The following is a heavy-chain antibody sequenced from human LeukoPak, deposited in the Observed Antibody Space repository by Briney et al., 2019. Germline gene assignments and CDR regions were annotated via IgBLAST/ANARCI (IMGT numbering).Heavy chain of an antibody. D-gene: IGHD6-13*01. J-gene: IGHJ5*02. V-gene: IGHV3-21*01. CDR1: GFTFSSYS. CDR2: ISSSSSYI. CDR3: AAASAFSSSWRS. Sequence: PGGSLRLSCAASGFTFSSYSMNWVRQAPGKGLEWVSSISSSSSYIYYADSVKGRFTISRDNAKKSLFLQMNSLRAEDTAVYYCAAASAFSSSWRSWGQGTVVTVSS.